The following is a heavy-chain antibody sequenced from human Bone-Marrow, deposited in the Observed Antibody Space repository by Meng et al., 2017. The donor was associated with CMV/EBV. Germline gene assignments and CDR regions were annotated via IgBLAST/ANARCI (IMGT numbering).Heavy chain of an antibody. CDR1: GFTFSDYY. D-gene: IGHD2-2*01. J-gene: IGHJ4*02. CDR3: ARDSGYQHYYFDY. V-gene: IGHV3-11*01. CDR2: ISSSGSTI. Sequence: GESLKISCAASGFTFSDYYMSWIRQAPGKGLEWLSYISSSGSTIYYADSVKGRFTISRDNAKNSLYLQMNSLRAEDTALYHCARDSGYQHYYFDYWGQGTLVTVYS.